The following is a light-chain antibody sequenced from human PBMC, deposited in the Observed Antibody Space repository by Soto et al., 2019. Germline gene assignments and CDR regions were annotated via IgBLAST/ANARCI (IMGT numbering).Light chain of an antibody. V-gene: IGLV1-40*01. CDR1: SSNIGAGFD. J-gene: IGLJ1*01. CDR3: QSYDSSLSGYV. CDR2: GNV. Sequence: QPVLTQPPSVSGAPGQRVTISCTGSSSNIGAGFDVHWYQQLPGTAPKLLIYGNVDRPSGVPDRFSGSKSGTSASLAITGLQAEDEADYYCQSYDSSLSGYVFGTGPKVTVL.